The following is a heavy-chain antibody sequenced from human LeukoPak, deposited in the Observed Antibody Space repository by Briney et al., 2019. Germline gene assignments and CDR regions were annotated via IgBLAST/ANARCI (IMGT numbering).Heavy chain of an antibody. CDR1: GGSISSYY. CDR2: IYYSGTT. J-gene: IGHJ4*02. V-gene: IGHV4-59*01. D-gene: IGHD6-13*01. Sequence: SETLSLTCTVSGGSISSYYWSWIRQPPGKGLEWIGYIYYSGTTNYNPSLKSRVTIAVDTSKNQFSLKLSSVTAADTAVYYCARGVYIAAAQYGYWGQGTLVAVSS. CDR3: ARGVYIAAAQYGY.